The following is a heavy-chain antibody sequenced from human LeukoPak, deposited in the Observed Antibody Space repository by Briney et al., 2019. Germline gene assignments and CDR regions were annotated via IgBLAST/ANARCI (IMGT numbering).Heavy chain of an antibody. CDR3: AKGSSAYGHPTSPLFDF. J-gene: IGHJ4*02. CDR1: GGTFSSYA. Sequence: GASVKVSCKASGGTFSSYAISWVRQAPGQGLEWMGRIIPILGIANYAQKFQGRVTITADKSTSTAYMELSSLRSEDTAVYYCAKGSSAYGHPTSPLFDFWGQGTLVTVSS. CDR2: IIPILGIA. D-gene: IGHD3-22*01. V-gene: IGHV1-69*04.